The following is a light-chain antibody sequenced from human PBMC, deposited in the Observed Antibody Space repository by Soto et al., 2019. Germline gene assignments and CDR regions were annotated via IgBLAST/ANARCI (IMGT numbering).Light chain of an antibody. J-gene: IGKJ1*01. V-gene: IGKV3-15*01. CDR3: QQYNNWPRT. Sequence: EIVMTQSPPTLSVSPGERATLSCRASQSISSNLAWYQQKPGQAPRLLIYGASTRATGFPARFSGSGSGTEFTLTISSLQSEDFAVYYCQQYNNWPRTFGQGTRVDIK. CDR1: QSISSN. CDR2: GAS.